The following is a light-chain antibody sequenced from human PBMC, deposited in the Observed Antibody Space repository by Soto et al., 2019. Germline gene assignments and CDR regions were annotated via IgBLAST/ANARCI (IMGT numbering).Light chain of an antibody. V-gene: IGKV1-39*01. J-gene: IGKJ2*01. CDR1: QSISNS. CDR3: QQTFSPPYT. Sequence: DIQMTQSLSSLSASVGDTVTITCRASQSISNSSSWYQQKPGKAPKFLIYVASTLQRGVPSRFSGSGSGTDFTLTISSLQPEDVATYYCQQTFSPPYTFGQGTKLEIK. CDR2: VAS.